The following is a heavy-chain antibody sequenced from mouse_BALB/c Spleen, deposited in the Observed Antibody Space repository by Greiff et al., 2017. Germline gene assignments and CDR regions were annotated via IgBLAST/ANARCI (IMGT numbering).Heavy chain of an antibody. J-gene: IGHJ3*01. CDR2: ISSGSSTI. V-gene: IGHV5-17*02. Sequence: EVQGVESGGGLVQPGGSRKLSCAASGFTFSSFGMHWVRQAPEKGLEWVAYISSGSSTIYYADTVKGRFTISRDNPKNTLFLQMTSLRSEDTAMYYCARFLGLGLRGSFAYWGQGTLVTVSA. CDR1: GFTFSSFG. D-gene: IGHD3-1*01. CDR3: ARFLGLGLRGSFAY.